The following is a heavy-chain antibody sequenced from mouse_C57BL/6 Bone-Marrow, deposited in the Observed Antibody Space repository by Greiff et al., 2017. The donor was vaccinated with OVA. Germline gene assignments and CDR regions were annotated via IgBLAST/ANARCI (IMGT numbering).Heavy chain of an antibody. D-gene: IGHD2-1*01. CDR2: IHPNSGST. CDR3: ARSLIYGNLYYYAMDY. V-gene: IGHV1-64*01. J-gene: IGHJ4*01. Sequence: QVQLQQPGAELVKPGASVKLSCKASGYTFTSYWMHWVKQRPGQGLEWIGMIHPNSGSTNYNEKFKSKATLTVDKSSSTAYMQLSSLTSEDSAVYYCARSLIYGNLYYYAMDYWGQGTSVTVSS. CDR1: GYTFTSYW.